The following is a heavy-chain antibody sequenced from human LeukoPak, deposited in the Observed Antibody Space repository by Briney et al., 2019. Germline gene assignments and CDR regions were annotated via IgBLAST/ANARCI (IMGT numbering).Heavy chain of an antibody. Sequence: ASVKVSCKASGYTFTSYGISWVRQVPGQGLEWMGWISAYNGNTNYAQKLQGRVTMTTDTSTSTAYMELRSLRSDDTAVYYCARDDIVVVVAATYWVYWGQGTLVTVSS. CDR2: ISAYNGNT. V-gene: IGHV1-18*01. D-gene: IGHD2-15*01. CDR1: GYTFTSYG. J-gene: IGHJ4*02. CDR3: ARDDIVVVVAATYWVY.